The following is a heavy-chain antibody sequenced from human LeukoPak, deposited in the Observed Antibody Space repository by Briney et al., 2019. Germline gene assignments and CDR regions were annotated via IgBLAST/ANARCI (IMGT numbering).Heavy chain of an antibody. CDR3: ARPGDGMGTTGYYYGLDV. V-gene: IGHV3-30-3*01. J-gene: IGHJ6*02. CDR2: ISYDGSNK. CDR1: GFTFSSYA. Sequence: GGSLRLSCAASGFTFSSYAMHWVRQAPGKGLEWVAVISYDGSNKYYADSVKGRFTISRDNSKNTLYLRMNSLRAEDTAVYYCARPGDGMGTTGYYYGLDVWGQGTTVTVSS. D-gene: IGHD1-26*01.